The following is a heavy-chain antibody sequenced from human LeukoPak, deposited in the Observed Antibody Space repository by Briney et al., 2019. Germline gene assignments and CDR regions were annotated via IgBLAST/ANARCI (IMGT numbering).Heavy chain of an antibody. J-gene: IGHJ4*02. CDR2: ISSSGSTI. CDR1: GFTFSSYE. D-gene: IGHD5-18*01. CDR3: ARGVDTGDFDY. V-gene: IGHV3-48*03. Sequence: GGSLRLSCAASGFTFSSYEMNWVRQAPGKRLEWVSYISSSGSTIYYADSVKGRFTISRDNAKNTLYLQMNSLRAEDTAVYYCARGVDTGDFDYWGQGTLVTVSS.